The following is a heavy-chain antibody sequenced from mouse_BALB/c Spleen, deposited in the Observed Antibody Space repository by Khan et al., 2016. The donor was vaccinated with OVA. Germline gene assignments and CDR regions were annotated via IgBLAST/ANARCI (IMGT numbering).Heavy chain of an antibody. CDR1: GYSITSGYG. D-gene: IGHD1-2*01. J-gene: IGHJ2*01. CDR2: ISYSGST. V-gene: IGHV3-2*02. CDR3: ARTARIKY. Sequence: EVQLQESGPGLVKPSQSLSLTCTVTGYSITSGYGWNWIRQFPGNKLEWMGYISYSGSTNYNPSLKSRISITRDTSKNQFFLQLNAVTTEDTATXYCARTARIKYWGQGTTLTVSS.